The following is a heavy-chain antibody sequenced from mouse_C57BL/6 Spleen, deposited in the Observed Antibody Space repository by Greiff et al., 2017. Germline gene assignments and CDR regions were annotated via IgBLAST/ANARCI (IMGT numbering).Heavy chain of an antibody. V-gene: IGHV1-69*01. J-gene: IGHJ4*01. D-gene: IGHD3-3*01. CDR1: GYTFTSYW. CDR3: ARKGPRYAMDY. Sequence: QVQLQQPGAELVMPGASVQLSCKASGYTFTSYWMHWVKQRPGQGLEWIGEIDPSDSYTNYNQKFKGKSTLTVDKSSSTAYMQLRSLTSEDSAVYYCARKGPRYAMDYWGQGTSVTVSS. CDR2: IDPSDSYT.